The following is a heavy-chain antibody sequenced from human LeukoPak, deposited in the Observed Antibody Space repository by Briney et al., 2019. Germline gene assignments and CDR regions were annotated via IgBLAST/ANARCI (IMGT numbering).Heavy chain of an antibody. CDR1: GPTLSHHG. V-gene: IGHV3-30*02. D-gene: IGHD1-7*01. J-gene: IGHJ4*02. Sequence: PGGSLRLSCTTSGPTLSHHGMHWVRQAPGRGLEWVALIWYDGRNKNYADYVKGRFTLSRDNSKNMVYLQMNSLRVEDTAVYHCVTGSSGTNLLVYFDSWGQGTLVTVSS. CDR3: VTGSSGTNLLVYFDS. CDR2: IWYDGRNK.